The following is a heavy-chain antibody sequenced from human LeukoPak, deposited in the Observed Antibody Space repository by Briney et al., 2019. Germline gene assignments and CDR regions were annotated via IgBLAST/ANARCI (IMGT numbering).Heavy chain of an antibody. CDR2: IWYDGSNK. V-gene: IGHV3-33*01. Sequence: PGGSLRLSCAASGFTSSSYGMHWVRQAPGKGLEWVAVIWYDGSNKYYADSVKGRFTISRDNSKNTLYLQMNSMRAEDTAVYYCARDWVVAVPAAPPGYWGQGTLVTVSS. J-gene: IGHJ4*02. CDR3: ARDWVVAVPAAPPGY. CDR1: GFTSSSYG. D-gene: IGHD2-2*01.